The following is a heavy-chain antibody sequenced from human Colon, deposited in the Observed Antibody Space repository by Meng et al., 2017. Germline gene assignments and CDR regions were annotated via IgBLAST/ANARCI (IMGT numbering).Heavy chain of an antibody. CDR1: DYSISSSYY. V-gene: IGHV4-38-2*02. CDR2: ISHSGNT. CDR3: ARCDVGLPFDY. Sequence: GSLRLSCTVSDYSISSSYYWGWVRQSPEKGLEYIGGISHSGNTYYNPSLKSRVTISKDTSKNQFSLGLSSVTAADTAIYYCARCDVGLPFDYWGPGTVVTVSS. D-gene: IGHD1-26*01. J-gene: IGHJ4*02.